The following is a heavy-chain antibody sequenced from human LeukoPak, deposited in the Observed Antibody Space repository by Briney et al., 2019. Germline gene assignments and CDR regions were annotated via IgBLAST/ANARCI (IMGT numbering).Heavy chain of an antibody. CDR1: GFSFSIYA. CDR3: AKDLGSSGYSDPFDY. J-gene: IGHJ4*02. D-gene: IGHD3-22*01. V-gene: IGHV3-23*01. Sequence: GGSLRLSCAASGFSFSIYAMSWVRQAPGKGPEWVSGISGGGGSTCYADSVKGRFTISRDNSKNTLFLQMNSLRAEDTAVYYCAKDLGSSGYSDPFDYWGLGTLVSVSS. CDR2: ISGGGGST.